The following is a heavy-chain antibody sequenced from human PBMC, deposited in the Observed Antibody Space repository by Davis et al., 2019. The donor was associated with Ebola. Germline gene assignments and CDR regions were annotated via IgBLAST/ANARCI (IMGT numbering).Heavy chain of an antibody. CDR1: GYTFTSYD. CDR3: ARAGFRELFSYGMDV. Sequence: ASVKVSCKASGYTFTSYDINWVRQATGQGLEWMGWMNPNSGNTGYAQKFQDRVTMTRNISIGTAYMELNSLRAEDTAVYYCARAGFRELFSYGMDVWGQGTTVTVSS. J-gene: IGHJ6*02. D-gene: IGHD3-10*01. CDR2: MNPNSGNT. V-gene: IGHV1-8*01.